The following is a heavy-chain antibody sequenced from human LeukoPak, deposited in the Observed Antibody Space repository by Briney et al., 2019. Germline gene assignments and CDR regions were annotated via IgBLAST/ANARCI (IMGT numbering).Heavy chain of an antibody. D-gene: IGHD6-13*01. CDR1: GGSISSGSYY. J-gene: IGHJ4*02. Sequence: SQTLSLTCTVSGGSISSGSYYWGSIRQPAGKGLEWMGRIYTSGSTNYNPSLTSRDTISVDTSKNQFSLKLSSVTAADTAVYYCATGSSWYVDYWSQGTLVTVSS. CDR3: ATGSSWYVDY. CDR2: IYTSGST. V-gene: IGHV4-61*02.